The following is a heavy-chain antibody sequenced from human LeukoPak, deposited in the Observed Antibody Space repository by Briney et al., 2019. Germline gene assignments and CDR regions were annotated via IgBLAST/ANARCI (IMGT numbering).Heavy chain of an antibody. CDR1: GFTFSISG. J-gene: IGHJ4*01. CDR3: LKDADY. V-gene: IGHV3-74*01. CDR2: INSDVSST. Sequence: GGSLRLSCAASGFTFSISGMHWVRQAPGKGLVWVSLINSDVSSTWYADSVKGRFTIPRDNAKNTVYLQTDSLRAEDTAVYYCLKDADYWGHGPRVTVSS.